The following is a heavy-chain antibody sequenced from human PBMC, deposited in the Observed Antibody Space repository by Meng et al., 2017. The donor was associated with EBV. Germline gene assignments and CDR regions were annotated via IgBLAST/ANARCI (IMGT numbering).Heavy chain of an antibody. J-gene: IGHJ4*02. CDR1: GYTFSSHG. CDR3: ARNYGDSASDY. Sequence: VQLGQSGPEVKKPGASVKVSCKASGYTFSSHGIRWVRQAPGQGLEWMAWISTYNGNTNYAQKLQGRVTLTTDTSTSTVHMELRSLRSDDTAVYYCARNYGDSASDYWGQGTLVTVSS. V-gene: IGHV1-18*01. D-gene: IGHD4-17*01. CDR2: ISTYNGNT.